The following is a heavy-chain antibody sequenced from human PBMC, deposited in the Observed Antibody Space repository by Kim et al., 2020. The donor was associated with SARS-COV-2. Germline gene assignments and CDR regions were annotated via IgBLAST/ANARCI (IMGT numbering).Heavy chain of an antibody. J-gene: IGHJ4*02. V-gene: IGHV3-9*01. CDR1: GFTFDDYA. D-gene: IGHD2-21*02. CDR3: AKDGKVTIRGYFDY. Sequence: GGSLRLSCAASGFTFDDYAMHWVRQAPGKGLEWVSGISWNRGSIGYADSVKGRFTISRDNAKNSLYLQMNSLRAEDTALYYCAKDGKVTIRGYFDYWGQGSLVTVSS. CDR2: ISWNRGSI.